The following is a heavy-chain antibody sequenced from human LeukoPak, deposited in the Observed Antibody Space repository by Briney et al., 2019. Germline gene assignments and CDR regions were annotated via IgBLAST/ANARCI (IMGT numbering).Heavy chain of an antibody. CDR1: GFIVNTNY. CDR3: AKDSLQLVTYFDY. J-gene: IGHJ4*02. CDR2: IYADGNT. Sequence: GGSLRLSCAASGFIVNTNYMTWVRQAPGRGLEWVSFIYADGNTYYADSVKGRFTISRDNSKNTLYLQMNSLRAEDTAVYYCAKDSLQLVTYFDYWGQGTLVTVSS. D-gene: IGHD6-13*01. V-gene: IGHV3-53*01.